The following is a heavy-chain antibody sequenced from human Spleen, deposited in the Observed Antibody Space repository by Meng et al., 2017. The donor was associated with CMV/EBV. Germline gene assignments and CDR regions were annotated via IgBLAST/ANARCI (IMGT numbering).Heavy chain of an antibody. V-gene: IGHV3-53*01. CDR1: GFTVSSNY. J-gene: IGHJ5*02. CDR2: IYSGGST. CDR3: ARAWSSGWYNWFDP. D-gene: IGHD6-19*01. Sequence: GESLKISCAASGFTVSSNYMGWVRQAPGKGLEWVSVIYSGGSTYYADSVKGRFTVSRDNSKNTLYLQMNSLRAEDTAVYYCARAWSSGWYNWFDPWGQGTLVTVSS.